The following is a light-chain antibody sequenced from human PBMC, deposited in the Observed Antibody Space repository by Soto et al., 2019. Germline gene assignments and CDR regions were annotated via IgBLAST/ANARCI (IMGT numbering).Light chain of an antibody. V-gene: IGKV3-11*01. CDR1: QNLGTLY. CDR2: SAS. Sequence: ELVLTQSPGTLSLSPGERGTLSCRASQNLGTLYLAWFQQKSGQAPRLLIYSASRRDTGIPDRFSGSGSGTDFTLTISSLEPEDFAVYYCQQRSNWPPAFGQGTRLEIK. J-gene: IGKJ5*01. CDR3: QQRSNWPPA.